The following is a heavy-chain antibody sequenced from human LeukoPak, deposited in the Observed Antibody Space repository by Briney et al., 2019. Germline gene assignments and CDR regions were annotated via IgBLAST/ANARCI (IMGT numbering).Heavy chain of an antibody. CDR2: IRSKAYGGTT. J-gene: IGHJ4*02. CDR3: TREGVGGYSYGYYY. V-gene: IGHV3-49*03. CDR1: GGSFSGYY. D-gene: IGHD5-18*01. Sequence: LSLTCAVYGGSFSGYYWSWLRQAPGKGLEWVGFIRSKAYGGTTEYAASVKGRFTISRDDSKSIAYLQMNSLKTEDTAVYYCTREGVGGYSYGYYYWGQGTLVTVSS.